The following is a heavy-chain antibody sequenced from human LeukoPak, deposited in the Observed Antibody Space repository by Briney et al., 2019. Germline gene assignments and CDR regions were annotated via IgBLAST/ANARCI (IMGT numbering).Heavy chain of an antibody. V-gene: IGHV4-34*01. CDR1: GGSFSGYY. Sequence: LETLSLTCAVYGGSFSGYYWSWIRQPPGKGLEWIGEINHSGSTNYNPSLKSRVTISVDTSKNQFSLKLSSVTAADTAVYYCARGPRWGYSYVDYWGQGTLVTVSS. D-gene: IGHD5-18*01. CDR3: ARGPRWGYSYVDY. CDR2: INHSGST. J-gene: IGHJ4*02.